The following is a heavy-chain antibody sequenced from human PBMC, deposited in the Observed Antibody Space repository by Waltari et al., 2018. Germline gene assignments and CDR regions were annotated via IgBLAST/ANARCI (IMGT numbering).Heavy chain of an antibody. CDR1: GGTFSSYT. CDR2: IIHILGIA. J-gene: IGHJ5*02. CDR3: ARDRPRSYYDFWSGYSHWFDP. D-gene: IGHD3-3*01. V-gene: IGHV1-69*08. Sequence: QVQLVQSGAEVKKPGSSVKVSCKASGGTFSSYTISWVRQAPGPGLEWMGRIIHILGIANYAQKFQGRVTITADKSTSTAYMELSSLRSEDTAVYYCARDRPRSYYDFWSGYSHWFDPWGQGTLVTVSS.